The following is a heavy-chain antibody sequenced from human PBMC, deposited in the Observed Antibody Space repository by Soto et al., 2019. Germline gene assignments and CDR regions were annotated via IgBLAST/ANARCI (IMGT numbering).Heavy chain of an antibody. CDR3: ARGPSPNYGSGYGLVRRYYYYMDV. CDR1: GGSFSGYY. J-gene: IGHJ6*03. CDR2: INHSGST. V-gene: IGHV4-34*01. Sequence: QVQLQQWGAGLLKPSETLSLTCAVYGGSFSGYYWSWIRKPPGKGLEWIGEINHSGSTNYNPSLKSRVTISVDTSKNQFSLKLSPVTAADTAVYYCARGPSPNYGSGYGLVRRYYYYMDVWGKGTTVTVSS. D-gene: IGHD3-10*01.